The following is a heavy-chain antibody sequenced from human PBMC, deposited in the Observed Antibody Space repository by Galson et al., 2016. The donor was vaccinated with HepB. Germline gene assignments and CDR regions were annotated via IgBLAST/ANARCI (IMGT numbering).Heavy chain of an antibody. D-gene: IGHD2-2*01. V-gene: IGHV4-59*01. J-gene: IGHJ4*02. CDR1: NDSITNYY. Sequence: SETLSLTCTVSNDSITNYYWNWIRQPPGKGLEWIGYIYHRGSTNYNPSLKSRVTISLNTSKSQFSLRLTSVTAADTAVYYCAGAPTTSPIYDHWGQGALVTVSS. CDR2: IYHRGST. CDR3: AGAPTTSPIYDH.